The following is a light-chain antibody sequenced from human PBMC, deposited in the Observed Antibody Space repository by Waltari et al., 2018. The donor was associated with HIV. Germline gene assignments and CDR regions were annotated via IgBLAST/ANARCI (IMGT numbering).Light chain of an antibody. V-gene: IGLV1-44*01. CDR1: SPNIGCSS. CDR3: STWDDSLNGRV. Sequence: QSVLTQPPSASGTPGQWATISCSGSSPNIGCSSVNWYQQLPGTAPKLLIYSDNQRPSGVPDRLSGSKSGTSASLAISGLQSEDEADYYCSTWDDSLNGRVFGGGTKLTVL. J-gene: IGLJ3*02. CDR2: SDN.